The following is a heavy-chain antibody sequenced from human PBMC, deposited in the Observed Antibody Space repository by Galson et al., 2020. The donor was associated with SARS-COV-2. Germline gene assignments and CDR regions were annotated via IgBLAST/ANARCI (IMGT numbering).Heavy chain of an antibody. CDR3: ARAGMATSYYYYMDV. CDR2: ISSSGSTI. D-gene: IGHD5-12*01. V-gene: IGHV3-11*01. J-gene: IGHJ6*03. Sequence: GESLKISCAASGFTFSDYYMSWIRQAPGKGLEWVSYISSSGSTIYYADSVKGRFTISRDNAKNSLYLQMNSLRAEDTAVYYCARAGMATSYYYYMDVWGKGTTVTVSS. CDR1: GFTFSDYY.